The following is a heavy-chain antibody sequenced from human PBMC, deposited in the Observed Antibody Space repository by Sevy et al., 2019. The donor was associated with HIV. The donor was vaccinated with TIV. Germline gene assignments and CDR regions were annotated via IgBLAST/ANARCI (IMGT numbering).Heavy chain of an antibody. CDR3: ARGAGVAAAGTYDY. Sequence: GGSLRLSCAASGFTFSSNWMSWVRQAPGKGLEWVANIKQDGSEKYYVDSVKGRFTISRDNAKNSLYLQMNSLGAEDTAVYYCARGAGVAAAGTYDYWGQGTLVTVSS. D-gene: IGHD6-13*01. V-gene: IGHV3-7*01. J-gene: IGHJ4*02. CDR1: GFTFSSNW. CDR2: IKQDGSEK.